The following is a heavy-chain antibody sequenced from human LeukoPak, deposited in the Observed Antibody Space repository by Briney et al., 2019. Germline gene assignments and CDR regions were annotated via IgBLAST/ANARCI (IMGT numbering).Heavy chain of an antibody. D-gene: IGHD1-26*01. CDR3: ARRWENWFDP. J-gene: IGHJ5*02. CDR2: INHSGST. Sequence: SETLSLTCAVYGGSFSGYYWSWIRQPPGKGLEWIGEINHSGSTNYNPSLKSRVTISVDTSKNQFSLKLSSVTAADTAVYYCARRWENWFDPWGQGTLVTVSP. V-gene: IGHV4-34*01. CDR1: GGSFSGYY.